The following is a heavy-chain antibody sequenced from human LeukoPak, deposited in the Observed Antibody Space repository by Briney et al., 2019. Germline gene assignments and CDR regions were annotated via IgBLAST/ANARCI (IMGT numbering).Heavy chain of an antibody. CDR2: INQDGSEK. J-gene: IGHJ4*02. Sequence: GGSLRLSCAASGFTFSNYWMSWVRQAPGKGLEWVANINQDGSEKYYVDSVKGRFTVSRGNAKNSLYLQMNSLRAEDRAVYYCARGGYSGLNFDYWGQGTLVTVSS. CDR3: ARGGYSGLNFDY. V-gene: IGHV3-7*03. D-gene: IGHD5-12*01. CDR1: GFTFSNYW.